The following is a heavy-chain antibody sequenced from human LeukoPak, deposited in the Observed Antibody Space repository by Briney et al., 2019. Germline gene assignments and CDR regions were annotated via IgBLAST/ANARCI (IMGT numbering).Heavy chain of an antibody. D-gene: IGHD2-2*01. V-gene: IGHV4-34*01. CDR3: ARRGVYCSGTSCYWVFDY. J-gene: IGHJ4*02. Sequence: SETLSLTCAVYGGSFSGYYWSWIRQPPGKGLEWIGEINHSGTTNYNPSLKSRVTISVDTSKNQFSLNLSSVTAADTAVFYCARRGVYCSGTSCYWVFDYRGQGTLVTVSS. CDR1: GGSFSGYY. CDR2: INHSGTT.